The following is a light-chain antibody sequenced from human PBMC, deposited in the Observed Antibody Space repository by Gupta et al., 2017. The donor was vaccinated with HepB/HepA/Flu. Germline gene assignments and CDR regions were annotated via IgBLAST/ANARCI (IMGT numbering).Light chain of an antibody. J-gene: IGLJ2*01. CDR3: CSYAGSSTVV. V-gene: IGLV2-23*02. CDR1: SSDVGSYNL. Sequence: QSALTQPASVSGSTGQPITLSCTGTSSDVGSYNLVSWYQQHPGKAPKLMIYEVSKRPSGVSNRFSGSKSGNTASLTSSGLQAEDEAYYYCCSYAGSSTVVFGGGTKLTVL. CDR2: EVS.